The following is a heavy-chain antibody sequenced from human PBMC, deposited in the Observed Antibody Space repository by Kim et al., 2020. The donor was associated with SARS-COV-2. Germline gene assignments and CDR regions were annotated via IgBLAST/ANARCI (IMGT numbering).Heavy chain of an antibody. Sequence: GGSLRLSCAASGFTFSSYSMNWVRQAPGKGLEWVSSISSSSSYIYYADSVKGRFTISRDNAKNSLYLQMNSLRAEVTAVYYCARYTVTTDYYYGMDVWGQGTTVTVSS. V-gene: IGHV3-21*01. D-gene: IGHD4-17*01. CDR1: GFTFSSYS. CDR2: ISSSSSYI. CDR3: ARYTVTTDYYYGMDV. J-gene: IGHJ6*02.